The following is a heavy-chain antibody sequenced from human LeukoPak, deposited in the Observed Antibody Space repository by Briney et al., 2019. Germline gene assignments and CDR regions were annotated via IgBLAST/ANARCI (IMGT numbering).Heavy chain of an antibody. CDR3: AKVKYSLRNYFDY. V-gene: IGHV3-23*01. J-gene: IGHJ4*02. Sequence: PGGSLRLSCAASGFTFSSYGMSWVRQAPGKGLEWVSAISGSGGSTYYADSVKGRFTISRDNSKNTLYLQMNSLRAEDTAVYYCAKVKYSLRNYFDYWGQGTLVTVSS. CDR1: GFTFSSYG. D-gene: IGHD2-21*01. CDR2: ISGSGGST.